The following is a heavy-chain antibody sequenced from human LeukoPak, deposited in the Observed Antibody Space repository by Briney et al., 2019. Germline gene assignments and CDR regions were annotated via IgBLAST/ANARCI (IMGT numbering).Heavy chain of an antibody. Sequence: GGSLRLSCAASGFTFSSYSMNWVRQAPGKGLEWLSYISSSSSTIYYADSVKGRFTISRDNAKNSLYLQMNSLRAEDTAMYYCARGYDISDYWGQGTVVTVAS. CDR3: ARGYDISDY. CDR2: ISSSSSTI. CDR1: GFTFSSYS. V-gene: IGHV3-48*04. D-gene: IGHD3-9*01. J-gene: IGHJ4*02.